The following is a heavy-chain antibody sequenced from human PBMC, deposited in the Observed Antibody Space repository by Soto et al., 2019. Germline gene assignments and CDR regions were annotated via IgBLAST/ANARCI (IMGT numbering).Heavy chain of an antibody. CDR3: VILWGGLLSIIAAAGGSFDI. Sequence: GGSLRLSCAASGFTFSSYSMNWVRQAPGKGLEWVSYISSSSSTIYYADSVEGRFTISRDNAKNSLYLQMNSLRAEDTAVYYCVILWGGLLSIIAAAGGSFDIRGPGTMVTLSS. J-gene: IGHJ3*02. D-gene: IGHD6-13*01. CDR2: ISSSSSTI. V-gene: IGHV3-48*01. CDR1: GFTFSSYS.